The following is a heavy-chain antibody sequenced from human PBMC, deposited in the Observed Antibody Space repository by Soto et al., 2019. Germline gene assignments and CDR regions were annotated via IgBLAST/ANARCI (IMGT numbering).Heavy chain of an antibody. Sequence: QVQLVQSGAEVKKPGSSVKVSCKASVGTFSSYAISWVRQAPGQGLEWMGGIIPIFGTANYEQKFQGRVTITADESTSTAYMELSSLRSEDTAVYYCARGSRCWSSNWFDPWGQGTLVTVSS. J-gene: IGHJ5*02. CDR1: VGTFSSYA. V-gene: IGHV1-69*01. D-gene: IGHD6-13*01. CDR3: ARGSRCWSSNWFDP. CDR2: IIPIFGTA.